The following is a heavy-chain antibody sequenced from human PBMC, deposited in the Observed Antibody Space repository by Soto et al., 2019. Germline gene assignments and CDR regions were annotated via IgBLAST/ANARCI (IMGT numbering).Heavy chain of an antibody. Sequence: GESLKISCMGSGYKVSTWHNFTSYWIAWVRQMPGEGLEWMGIIYPGDSDTRYSPSFQGQVTISADKSISTVYLQWSSLKASDTAMYYCARRQVWFGEFLHAFDIWGQGTMVTVSS. V-gene: IGHV5-51*01. CDR2: IYPGDSDT. D-gene: IGHD3-10*01. CDR1: GYKVSTWHNFTSYW. CDR3: ARRQVWFGEFLHAFDI. J-gene: IGHJ3*02.